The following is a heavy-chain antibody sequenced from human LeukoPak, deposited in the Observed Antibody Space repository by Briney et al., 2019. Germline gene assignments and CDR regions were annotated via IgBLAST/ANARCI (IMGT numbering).Heavy chain of an antibody. J-gene: IGHJ4*02. V-gene: IGHV3-21*01. CDR2: ISSSSSYI. D-gene: IGHD3-9*01. Sequence: PGGSLRLSCAASGFTFSSYSMNWVRQAPGKGLEWVSSISSSSSYIYYADSVKGRFTISRDNAKNSLYLQMNSLRAEDTAVYYCARSPRVVGILTGFDYWGQGTLVTVSS. CDR1: GFTFSSYS. CDR3: ARSPRVVGILTGFDY.